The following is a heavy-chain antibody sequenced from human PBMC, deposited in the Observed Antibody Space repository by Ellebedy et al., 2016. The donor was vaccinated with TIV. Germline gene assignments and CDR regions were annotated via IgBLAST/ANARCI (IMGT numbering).Heavy chain of an antibody. Sequence: PGGSLRLSCAASGFTFSSYGMHWVRQAPGKGLEWVAVIWYDGSNKYYADSVKGRFTISRDNSKNTLYLQMNSLRAEDTAVYYCAEDGEFVMVVPGRAFDYWGQGTLVTVSS. J-gene: IGHJ4*02. V-gene: IGHV3-33*06. CDR2: IWYDGSNK. CDR3: AEDGEFVMVVPGRAFDY. D-gene: IGHD2-15*01. CDR1: GFTFSSYG.